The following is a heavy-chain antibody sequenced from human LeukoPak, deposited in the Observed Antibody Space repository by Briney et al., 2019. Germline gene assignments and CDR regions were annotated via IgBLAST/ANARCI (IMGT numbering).Heavy chain of an antibody. J-gene: IGHJ4*02. CDR1: EFVFSDYY. CDR2: ISSGGDTK. V-gene: IGHV3-11*01. CDR3: AREMGGDYGSGTFFDL. D-gene: IGHD3-10*01. Sequence: PGGSLRLSCAASEFVFSDYYMSWVRQAPGKGLEGASYISSGGDTKYYADSGKGPFTISRDNAKSSLYLQMNNLRAEDTAVYYCAREMGGDYGSGTFFDLWGQGNMVTVSS.